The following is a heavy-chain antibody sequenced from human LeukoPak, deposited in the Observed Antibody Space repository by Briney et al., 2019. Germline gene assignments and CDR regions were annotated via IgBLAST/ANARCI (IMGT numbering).Heavy chain of an antibody. CDR1: GYTFTNYG. J-gene: IGHJ1*01. CDR2: ISAYNGYT. D-gene: IGHD4-23*01. Sequence: ASVKVSCKASGYTFTNYGFSWVRQAPGQGLEWMGWISAYNGYTDYAQKFQFRVTMTIDTSTSTAYMELRSLRSDDTAVYYCARDKAVTTEVTQHFQHWGQGTLVTVSS. CDR3: ARDKAVTTEVTQHFQH. V-gene: IGHV1-18*01.